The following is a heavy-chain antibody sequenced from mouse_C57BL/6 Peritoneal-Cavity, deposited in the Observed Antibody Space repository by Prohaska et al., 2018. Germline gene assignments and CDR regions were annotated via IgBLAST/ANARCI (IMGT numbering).Heavy chain of an antibody. CDR2: IYPGDGDT. V-gene: IGHV1-82*01. CDR1: GYAFSSSW. J-gene: IGHJ2*01. CDR3: ARGLFMTTVDY. D-gene: IGHD1-1*01. Sequence: QVQLQQSGPELVKPGASVKISCKASGYAFSSSWMNWVKQRPGKGLEWIGRIYPGDGDTNYNGKFKGKATLTADKSSSTAYMQLSRLTSEDSAVYFCARGLFMTTVDYWGQGTTLTVSS.